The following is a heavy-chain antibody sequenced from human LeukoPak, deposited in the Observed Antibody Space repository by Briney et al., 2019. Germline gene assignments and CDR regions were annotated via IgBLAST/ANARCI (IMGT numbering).Heavy chain of an antibody. CDR3: ARLGITGTLRYNWFDP. J-gene: IGHJ5*02. CDR1: GYTFTSYG. CDR2: ISAYNGNT. Sequence: ASVTVSFKASGYTFTSYGISWVRQAPGQGLEWMGWISAYNGNTNYAQKLQGRVTMTTDTSTSTAYMELRSLRSDDTAVYYCARLGITGTLRYNWFDPWGQGTLVTVSS. V-gene: IGHV1-18*01. D-gene: IGHD1-7*01.